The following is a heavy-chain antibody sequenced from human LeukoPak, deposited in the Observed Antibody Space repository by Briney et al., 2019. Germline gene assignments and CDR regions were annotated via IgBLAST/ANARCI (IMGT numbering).Heavy chain of an antibody. J-gene: IGHJ4*02. Sequence: SETLSLTCTVSGGSISSSSYYWGWIRQPPGKGLEWIGSIYYSGSTYYNPSLKSRVTISVDTSKNQFSLKLSSVTAADTAVYYCARHHYDISTGYSDYWGQGTLVTVSS. V-gene: IGHV4-39*01. CDR2: IYYSGST. CDR1: GGSISSSSYY. D-gene: IGHD3-9*01. CDR3: ARHHYDISTGYSDY.